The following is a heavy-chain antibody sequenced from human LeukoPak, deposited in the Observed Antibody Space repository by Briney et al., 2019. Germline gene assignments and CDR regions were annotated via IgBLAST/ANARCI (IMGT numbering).Heavy chain of an antibody. Sequence: PGGSLRLSCAASGFTFSSYGMHWVRQAPGKGLEWVAAIWYDGSNKYYADSVKGRFTISRDNSKNTLYLQMNSLRAEDTAVYYCARGTDIYDFWSGYFAPLDYWGQGTLVTVSS. D-gene: IGHD3-3*01. V-gene: IGHV3-33*01. J-gene: IGHJ4*02. CDR3: ARGTDIYDFWSGYFAPLDY. CDR2: IWYDGSNK. CDR1: GFTFSSYG.